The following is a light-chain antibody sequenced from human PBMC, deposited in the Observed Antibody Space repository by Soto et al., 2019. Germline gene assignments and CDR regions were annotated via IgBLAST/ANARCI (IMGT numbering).Light chain of an antibody. CDR2: AAS. Sequence: AIQVTQSPSSLSASVGDRVTISCRASQGIGNDLGWYQQKPGKAPKLLIYAASTLQTGVASRFSGSGSGTDFTLTISSLQPEYFATYYCLQDYSYPWTFGQGTKVEIK. J-gene: IGKJ1*01. V-gene: IGKV1-6*01. CDR1: QGIGND. CDR3: LQDYSYPWT.